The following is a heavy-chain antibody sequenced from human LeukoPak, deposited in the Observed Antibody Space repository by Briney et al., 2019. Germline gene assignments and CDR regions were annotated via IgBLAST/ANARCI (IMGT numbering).Heavy chain of an antibody. V-gene: IGHV4-39*07. J-gene: IGHJ4*02. CDR3: AAVVGATSLFDY. CDR2: IYYSGST. D-gene: IGHD1-26*01. Sequence: SETLSLTCTVSGGSISSSSYYWGWIRQPPGKGLEWIGSIYYSGSTNYNPSLKSRVTISVDTSKNQFSLKLSSVTAADTAVYYCAAVVGATSLFDYWGQGTLVTVSS. CDR1: GGSISSSSYY.